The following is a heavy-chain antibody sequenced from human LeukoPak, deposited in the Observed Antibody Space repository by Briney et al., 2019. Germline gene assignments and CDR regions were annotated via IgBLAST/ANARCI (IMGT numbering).Heavy chain of an antibody. CDR3: AKLYDSSGYYPNWFDP. D-gene: IGHD3-22*01. CDR2: IKQDGSEK. CDR1: GFTFSSYW. J-gene: IGHJ5*02. V-gene: IGHV3-7*03. Sequence: PGGSLRLSCAASGFTFSSYWMSWVRQAPGKGLGWVANIKQDGSEKYYVDSVKGRFTISRDNAKNSLYLQMNSLRAEDTAVYYCAKLYDSSGYYPNWFDPWGQGTLVTVSS.